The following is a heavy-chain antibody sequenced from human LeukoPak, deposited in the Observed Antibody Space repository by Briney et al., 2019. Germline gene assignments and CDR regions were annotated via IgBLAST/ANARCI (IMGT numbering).Heavy chain of an antibody. D-gene: IGHD4-17*01. CDR2: TYYRSKWYK. CDR3: ARQGVTVTSDYYYYYMDV. Sequence: SQTLSLTCAISGDSVSSNSAASNWTRQSPSRGLEWLGRTYYRSKWYKDYAVSVKSRTTITPETSKNQFSLQLNSVTPEDTAVYYCARQGVTVTSDYYYYYMDVWGKGTTVTISS. J-gene: IGHJ6*03. CDR1: GDSVSSNSAA. V-gene: IGHV6-1*01.